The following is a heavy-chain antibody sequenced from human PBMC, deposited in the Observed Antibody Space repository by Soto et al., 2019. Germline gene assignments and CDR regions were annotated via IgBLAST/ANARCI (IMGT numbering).Heavy chain of an antibody. CDR3: ARSYYDFWSGSNWFDP. V-gene: IGHV3-7*03. CDR2: IKQDGSEK. Sequence: QPGGSLRLSCAASGFTFSSYWMSWVRQAPGKGLEWVANIKQDGSEKYYVDSVKGRFTISRDNAKNSLYLQMNSLRAEDTAVYYCARSYYDFWSGSNWFDPWGQGTLVTVSS. CDR1: GFTFSSYW. J-gene: IGHJ5*02. D-gene: IGHD3-3*01.